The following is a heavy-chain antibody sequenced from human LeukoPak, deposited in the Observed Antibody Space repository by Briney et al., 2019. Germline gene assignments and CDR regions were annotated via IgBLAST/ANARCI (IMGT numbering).Heavy chain of an antibody. Sequence: GGSLRLSCVASGLTFSHVWMSWVRQALGKGLEWVGRIKSKTDGGTGDYGAPVKGRFTISRDDSKNTLYLQMNSLKTEDTAIYYCMSDLDNWGQGTLVTVSS. CDR1: GLTFSHVW. CDR2: IKSKTDGGTG. CDR3: MSDLDN. J-gene: IGHJ4*02. V-gene: IGHV3-15*01.